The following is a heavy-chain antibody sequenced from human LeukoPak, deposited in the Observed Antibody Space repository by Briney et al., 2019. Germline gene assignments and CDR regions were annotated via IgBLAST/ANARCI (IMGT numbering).Heavy chain of an antibody. CDR2: IYASGST. Sequence: SETLSLTCTVSGGSISSYYWSWIRQPAGKGLEWIGRIYASGSTNYNPSLKSRVTMSVDTSKNQFSLKLRIVTAADTAVYYCARDPGYYGSGTRGAFDIWGQGIMVTVSS. CDR3: ARDPGYYGSGTRGAFDI. V-gene: IGHV4-4*07. J-gene: IGHJ3*02. D-gene: IGHD3-10*01. CDR1: GGSISSYY.